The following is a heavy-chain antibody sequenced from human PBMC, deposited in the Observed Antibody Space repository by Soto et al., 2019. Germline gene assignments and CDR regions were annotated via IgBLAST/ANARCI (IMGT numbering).Heavy chain of an antibody. Sequence: QVQLQESGPGLVKPSQTLSLTCTVSGGSISSGDYYWSWIRQPPGKGLEWIGYIYYSGSTYYNPSLKSRVTISVDTSKNQFSLKLSSVTAADTAVYYCARASWDIVVVVAAAGPYVDAFDIWGQGTMVTVSS. J-gene: IGHJ3*02. CDR3: ARASWDIVVVVAAAGPYVDAFDI. CDR2: IYYSGST. V-gene: IGHV4-30-4*01. D-gene: IGHD2-15*01. CDR1: GGSISSGDYY.